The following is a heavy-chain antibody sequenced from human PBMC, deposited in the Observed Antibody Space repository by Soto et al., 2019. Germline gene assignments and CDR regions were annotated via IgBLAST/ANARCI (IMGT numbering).Heavy chain of an antibody. CDR3: ARDLLRIIAVAGKGDY. CDR1: GFTFSSYS. J-gene: IGHJ4*02. CDR2: ISSSSSYI. D-gene: IGHD6-19*01. Sequence: KPGGSLRLSCAASGFTFSSYSMNWVRQAPGKGLEWVSPISSSSSYIYYADSVKGRFTISRDNAKNSLYLQMNSLRAEDTAVYYCARDLLRIIAVAGKGDYWGQGTLVTVSS. V-gene: IGHV3-21*01.